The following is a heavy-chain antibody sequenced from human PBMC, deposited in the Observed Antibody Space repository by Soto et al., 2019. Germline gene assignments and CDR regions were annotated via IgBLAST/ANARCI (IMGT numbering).Heavy chain of an antibody. Sequence: QVQLVQSGAEVKKPGASVKVSCKASGYTFTSYDINWVRQATGQGLEWMGWMNPNSGNTGYAQKFKGRVTMTRNTSISTADTELSSLRSEDTAVSYCARERTLAADYWGQGTLVTVSS. CDR1: GYTFTSYD. CDR3: ARERTLAADY. J-gene: IGHJ4*02. D-gene: IGHD6-25*01. CDR2: MNPNSGNT. V-gene: IGHV1-8*01.